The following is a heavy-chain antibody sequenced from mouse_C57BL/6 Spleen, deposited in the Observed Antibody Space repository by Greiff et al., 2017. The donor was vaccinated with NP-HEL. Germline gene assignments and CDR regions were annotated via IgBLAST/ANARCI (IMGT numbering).Heavy chain of an antibody. V-gene: IGHV1-39*01. CDR2: INPNYGTT. J-gene: IGHJ2*01. CDR3: AREGTTVVDY. CDR1: GYSFTDYN. Sequence: EVQRVESGPGLVKPGASVKISCKASGYSFTDYNMTWVKQSNGKSLEWIAVINPNYGTTCYHQTFKGKAILTVDQSSSTAYMQLNSLTSEDSAVYYCAREGTTVVDYWGQGTTLTVSS. D-gene: IGHD1-1*01.